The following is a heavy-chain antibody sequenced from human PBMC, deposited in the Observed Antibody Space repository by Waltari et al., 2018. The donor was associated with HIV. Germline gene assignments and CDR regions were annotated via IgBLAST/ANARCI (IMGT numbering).Heavy chain of an antibody. CDR1: GLSFSDFA. J-gene: IGHJ4*02. Sequence: EVHLVESGGALVQPGGSLTLSCVASGLSFSDFAMNWVRQAPGKGMGCISYIVFGANTRYYADSVKGRFTISRDHAKASLYLPMIILSAGDTAVYYCARAPYSSGWPYFDSWGQGTLVTVSS. V-gene: IGHV3-48*01. CDR3: ARAPYSSGWPYFDS. CDR2: IVFGANTR. D-gene: IGHD6-19*01.